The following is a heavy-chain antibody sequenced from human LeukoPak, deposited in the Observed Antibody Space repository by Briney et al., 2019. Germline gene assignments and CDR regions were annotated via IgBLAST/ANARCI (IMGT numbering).Heavy chain of an antibody. CDR3: AKDCSGGSCYLV. Sequence: PGGSLRLSCAASGFTFSSYAMSWVRQAPGKGLEWVSAISGSGGSTYYADSVRGRFTISRDNSKNTLYLQMNSLRAEDTAVYYCAKDCSGGSCYLVRGQGTLVTVSS. J-gene: IGHJ4*02. CDR2: ISGSGGST. CDR1: GFTFSSYA. V-gene: IGHV3-23*01. D-gene: IGHD2-15*01.